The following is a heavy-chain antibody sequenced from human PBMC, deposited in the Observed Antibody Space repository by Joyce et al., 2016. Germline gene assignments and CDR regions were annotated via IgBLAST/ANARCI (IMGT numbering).Heavy chain of an antibody. Sequence: EVQLVESGGGLVQPGGSLRTSWAASGFTFSSYSMNWVRQTAGNGLECVSYLSSNGSTIYYADSVKGRFTISRDNAKNSLYLQMNSLRAEDSAVYYCARYAGYYDSSGYPDAFDLWGQGTMVTVSS. V-gene: IGHV3-48*04. CDR1: GFTFSSYS. D-gene: IGHD3-22*01. CDR3: ARYAGYYDSSGYPDAFDL. J-gene: IGHJ3*01. CDR2: LSSNGSTI.